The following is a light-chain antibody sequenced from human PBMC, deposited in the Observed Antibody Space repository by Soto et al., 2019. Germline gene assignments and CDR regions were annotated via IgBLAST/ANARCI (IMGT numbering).Light chain of an antibody. CDR3: QQYNSYWT. CDR2: DAS. Sequence: DIQMTQAPSTLSASVGDRVTITCRASQSISSWLAWYQQKPGKAPKLLIYDASSLESGVPSRFSGSGSGTECTLTISILQPDDFATYYCQQYNSYWTFGQGTKVEIK. CDR1: QSISSW. V-gene: IGKV1-5*01. J-gene: IGKJ1*01.